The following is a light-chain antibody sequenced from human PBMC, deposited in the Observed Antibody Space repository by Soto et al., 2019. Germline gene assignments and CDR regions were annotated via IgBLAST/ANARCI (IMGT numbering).Light chain of an antibody. CDR3: MQGKHGSWT. CDR2: QVS. Sequence: DAVLTQSPLSLPVTLGQPAAISCRSSQSLVYSDGKAYLIWFQQRPGQSPRRLIYQVSRRDAGVRDRFSGSGSGTDFSLTISRVEAEDVEVYYIMQGKHGSWTFGQGTKVEIQ. J-gene: IGKJ1*01. V-gene: IGKV2-30*01. CDR1: QSLVYSDGKAY.